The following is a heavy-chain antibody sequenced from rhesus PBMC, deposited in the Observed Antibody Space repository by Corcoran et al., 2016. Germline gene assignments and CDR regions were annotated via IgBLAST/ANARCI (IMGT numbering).Heavy chain of an antibody. CDR1: GFTFSNNW. CDR3: TGDGYSGSWNY. Sequence: DVQLVESGGGLVKPGGSLRLSCAASGFTFSNNWMSWVRQAPGKGLDWVGRIKNKADGGKAVYAESVKGRFIISRDDSKNTLYLQMNSLKTEDTAVYYCTGDGYSGSWNYWGQGVLVTVSS. CDR2: IKNKADGGKA. J-gene: IGHJ4*01. V-gene: IGHV3-16*02. D-gene: IGHD6-25*01.